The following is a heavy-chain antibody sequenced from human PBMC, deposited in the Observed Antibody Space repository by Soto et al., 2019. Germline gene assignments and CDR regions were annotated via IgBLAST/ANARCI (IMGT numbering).Heavy chain of an antibody. V-gene: IGHV3-21*06. J-gene: IGHJ4*02. CDR3: ARESEDLTSNFDY. CDR2: ISSTTNYI. Sequence: GSLKLSCAASGFTFTRYSMNWVRQAPGKGLEWVSSISSTTNYIYYGDSMRGRFTISRDNAKNSLYLEMNSLGAEDTAVYYCARESEDLTSNFDYWGQGTLVTVSS. CDR1: GFTFTRYS.